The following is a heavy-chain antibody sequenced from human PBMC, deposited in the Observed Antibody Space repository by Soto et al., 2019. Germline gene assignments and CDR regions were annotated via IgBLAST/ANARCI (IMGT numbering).Heavy chain of an antibody. CDR2: ISGSGGST. CDR1: GFAFFSYA. J-gene: IGHJ6*02. D-gene: IGHD1-7*01. Sequence: GGSLILACASAGFAFFSYAMSGVRQAPGKGLEWVSAISGSGGSTYYADSVRGRFTISRDNSKNTLYLQMNSLRAEDTAVYYCARSRTGTTYGGMDVWGQGT. CDR3: ARSRTGTTYGGMDV. V-gene: IGHV3-23*01.